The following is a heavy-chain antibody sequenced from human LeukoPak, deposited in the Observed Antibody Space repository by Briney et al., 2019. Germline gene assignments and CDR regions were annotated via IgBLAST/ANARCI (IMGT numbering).Heavy chain of an antibody. V-gene: IGHV3-23*01. J-gene: IGHJ4*02. D-gene: IGHD6-13*01. CDR1: GITFSSYG. CDR3: AKGITSPGTGRDFDY. Sequence: PGGSLRLSCAASGITFSSYGMSWVRQAPGKGLEWVSSISSTGGTTYYADSVKGRFSISRDNSKNTLYLQMNNLRAEDTAVFYCAKGITSPGTGRDFDYWGEGTLVTVSS. CDR2: ISSTGGTT.